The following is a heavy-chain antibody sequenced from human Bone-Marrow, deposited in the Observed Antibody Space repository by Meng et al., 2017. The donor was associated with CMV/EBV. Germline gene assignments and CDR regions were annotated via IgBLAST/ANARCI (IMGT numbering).Heavy chain of an antibody. D-gene: IGHD3-3*01. CDR2: INSDGSST. CDR1: GFTFSSYW. V-gene: IGHV3-74*01. CDR3: ARVGPLSYYDFWSGYYTVDY. Sequence: GESLKISCAASGFTFSSYWMHWVRQAPGKGLVWVSRINSDGSSTSYADSVKGRFTISRDNAKNTLYLQMNSLRAEDTAVYYCARVGPLSYYDFWSGYYTVDYWGQGMVVTVTS. J-gene: IGHJ4*02.